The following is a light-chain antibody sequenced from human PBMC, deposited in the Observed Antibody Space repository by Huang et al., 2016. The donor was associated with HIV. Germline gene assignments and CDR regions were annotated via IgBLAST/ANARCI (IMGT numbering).Light chain of an antibody. Sequence: DIVLTQSPATLSLSLGERATLSCRASQSVSSSLAWYQQKPRQAPRLLIDDASNRATGIPARFSGSGSGTDFTLTISSLEPEDFAVYYCQQRSNWPPTFGQGTKVEIK. CDR1: QSVSSS. J-gene: IGKJ1*01. CDR2: DAS. CDR3: QQRSNWPPT. V-gene: IGKV3-11*01.